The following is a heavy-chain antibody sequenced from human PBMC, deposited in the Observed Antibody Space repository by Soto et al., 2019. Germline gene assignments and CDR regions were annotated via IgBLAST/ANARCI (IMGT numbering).Heavy chain of an antibody. V-gene: IGHV4-34*01. CDR2: INHSGST. CDR1: GGSFSGYY. Sequence: SETLSLTCAVYGGSFSGYYWTWIRQPPGTGLEWIGEINHSGSTNYNPSLKSRVTISVDKSKNQFSLKLSSVTAADTAVYYCGRGSYYYDSSGYYYVGDFDYWGQGTLVTVS. CDR3: GRGSYYYDSSGYYYVGDFDY. D-gene: IGHD3-22*01. J-gene: IGHJ4*02.